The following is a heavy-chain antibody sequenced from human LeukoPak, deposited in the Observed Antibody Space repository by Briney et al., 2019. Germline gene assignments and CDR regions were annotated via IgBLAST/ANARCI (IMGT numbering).Heavy chain of an antibody. V-gene: IGHV3-30*14. CDR1: GFTFSSYA. Sequence: GRSLRLSCAASGFTFSSYAMHWVRQAPGKGLEWVAVISYDGSNKYYADSVKGRFTISRDNSKNTLYLQMNSLRAEDTAVYYCASEYSYGAFDIWGQGTMVTVSS. CDR2: ISYDGSNK. D-gene: IGHD5-18*01. J-gene: IGHJ3*02. CDR3: ASEYSYGAFDI.